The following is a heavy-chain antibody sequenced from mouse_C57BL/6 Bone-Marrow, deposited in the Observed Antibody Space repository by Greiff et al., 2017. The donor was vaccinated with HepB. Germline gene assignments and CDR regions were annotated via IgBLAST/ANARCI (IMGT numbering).Heavy chain of an antibody. CDR1: GYTFTSYW. V-gene: IGHV1-69*01. J-gene: IGHJ1*03. CDR3: AYGYDVDWYFDV. D-gene: IGHD2-2*01. Sequence: QVQLQQPGAELVIPGASVKLSCKASGYTFTSYWMHWVKQRPGQGLEWIGEIDPSDSYTNYNQKFKGKSTLTVDKSSSTAYMQLSSLTSEDSAVYYCAYGYDVDWYFDVWGTGTTVTVSS. CDR2: IDPSDSYT.